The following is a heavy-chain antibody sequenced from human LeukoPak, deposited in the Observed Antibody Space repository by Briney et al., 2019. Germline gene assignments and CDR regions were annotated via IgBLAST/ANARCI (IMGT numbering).Heavy chain of an antibody. J-gene: IGHJ4*02. CDR1: GFTFSSSTFGSYT. Sequence: GGSLRLSCAPSGFTFSSSTFGSYTVTWVRQALGWGLEWVSSISSTGTYIYYTDSVKGRFTISRDIANSLLYLQMNSLRADDTAVYYCARDLDYSTGFDYWGQGTLVTVPS. CDR3: ARDLDYSTGFDY. D-gene: IGHD4-11*01. V-gene: IGHV3-21*01. CDR2: ISSTGTYI.